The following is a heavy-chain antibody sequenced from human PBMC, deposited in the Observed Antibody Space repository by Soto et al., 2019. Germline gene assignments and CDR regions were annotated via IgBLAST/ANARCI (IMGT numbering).Heavy chain of an antibody. Sequence: ASVKVSCKASTYTFTSCYMYWVRKATGQGLEWMGWMNPNSGNTGYAQKFQGRVTMTRNTSISTAYMELSSLRSEDTAVYYCARGQSSSWLAYYYYGMDVWGQGTTVTVSS. CDR2: MNPNSGNT. J-gene: IGHJ6*02. V-gene: IGHV1-8*02. CDR3: ARGQSSSWLAYYYYGMDV. D-gene: IGHD6-13*01. CDR1: TYTFTSCY.